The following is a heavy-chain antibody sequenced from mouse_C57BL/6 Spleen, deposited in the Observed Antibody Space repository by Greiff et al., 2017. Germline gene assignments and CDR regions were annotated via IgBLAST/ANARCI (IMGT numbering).Heavy chain of an antibody. Sequence: EVKVVESGGDLVKPGGSLKLSCAASGFTFSSYGMSWVRQTPDKRLEWVATISSGGSYTYYPDSVKGRFTISRDNAKNTLYLQMSSLKSEDTAMYYCARQTAQAYYFDYWGQGTTLTVSS. CDR1: GFTFSSYG. V-gene: IGHV5-6*01. CDR3: ARQTAQAYYFDY. D-gene: IGHD3-2*02. J-gene: IGHJ2*01. CDR2: ISSGGSYT.